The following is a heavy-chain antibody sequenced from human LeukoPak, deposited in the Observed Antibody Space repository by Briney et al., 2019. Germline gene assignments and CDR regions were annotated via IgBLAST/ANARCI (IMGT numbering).Heavy chain of an antibody. D-gene: IGHD2-15*01. CDR1: GGSISSYY. CDR3: ASGRYCSGGSCYGIPNY. J-gene: IGHJ4*02. CDR2: IYYSGST. V-gene: IGHV4-59*08. Sequence: PSETLSLTCTVSGGSISSYYWSWIRQPPGKGLEWIGYIYYSGSTNYNPSLKSRVTTSVDTSKNQFSLKLSSVTAADTAVYYCASGRYCSGGSCYGIPNYWGQGTLVTVSS.